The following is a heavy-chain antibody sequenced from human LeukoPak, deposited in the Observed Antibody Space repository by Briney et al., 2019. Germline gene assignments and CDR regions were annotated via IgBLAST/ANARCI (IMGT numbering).Heavy chain of an antibody. D-gene: IGHD2-21*02. CDR3: AATVVTAIPGAFDI. J-gene: IGHJ3*02. CDR1: GYTFTIYG. Sequence: ASVKVSCKASGYTFTIYGISWVRQASGQGREWMGWISAYNGNTNYAQKLQGRVTMTTDTSTSTAYMELRSLRSDDTAVYYCAATVVTAIPGAFDIWGQGTMVTVSS. CDR2: ISAYNGNT. V-gene: IGHV1-18*04.